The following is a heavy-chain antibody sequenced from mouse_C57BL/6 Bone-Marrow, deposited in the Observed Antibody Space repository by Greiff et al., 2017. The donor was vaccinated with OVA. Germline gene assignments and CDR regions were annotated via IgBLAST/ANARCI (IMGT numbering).Heavy chain of an antibody. CDR2: ISGGGGNT. J-gene: IGHJ3*01. CDR3: AREGNYDYDGAWFAY. Sequence: EVQGVESGGGLVKPGGSLKLSCAASGFTFSRYTMSWVRQTPEQRLEWVATISGGGGNTYYPDSVKGRFTISRDNAKNTLYLQMSSLRSEDTALYYCAREGNYDYDGAWFAYWGQGTLVTVSA. D-gene: IGHD2-4*01. V-gene: IGHV5-9*01. CDR1: GFTFSRYT.